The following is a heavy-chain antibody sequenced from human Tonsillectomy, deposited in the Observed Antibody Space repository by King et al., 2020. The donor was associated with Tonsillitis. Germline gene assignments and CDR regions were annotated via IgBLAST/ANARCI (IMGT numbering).Heavy chain of an antibody. Sequence: VQLVESGGGLVQPGGSLRLSFAASGFTFFSYAMSWVRQAPGKGLEWVSAISGSGGSTYYADSGKGRFTISIDNSKNTLYLQMNSLRAEDTAGYYCAKVAVVTGGNWFDPWGQGTLVTVSS. D-gene: IGHD4-23*01. J-gene: IGHJ5*02. V-gene: IGHV3-23*04. CDR2: ISGSGGST. CDR3: AKVAVVTGGNWFDP. CDR1: GFTFFSYA.